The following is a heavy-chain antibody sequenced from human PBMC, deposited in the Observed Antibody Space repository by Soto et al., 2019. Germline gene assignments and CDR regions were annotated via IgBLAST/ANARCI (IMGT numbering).Heavy chain of an antibody. V-gene: IGHV1-2*04. CDR2: INPNNGGT. J-gene: IGHJ4*02. CDR3: ARGSPTTTPGAY. Sequence: QVQLVQSGADLKKPGASVKVSCKASGYTFTAYYMHWVRQAPGQGLEWMGWINPNNGGTSYAQKFEGWVTMTSDTSISTAYMAVRRLTSDDTAVYYCARGSPTTTPGAYWGQGTLVTVSS. CDR1: GYTFTAYY. D-gene: IGHD1-1*01.